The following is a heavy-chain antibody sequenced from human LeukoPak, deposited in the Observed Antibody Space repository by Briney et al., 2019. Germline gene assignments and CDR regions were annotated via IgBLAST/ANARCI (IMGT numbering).Heavy chain of an antibody. J-gene: IGHJ4*02. D-gene: IGHD6-19*01. Sequence: GGSLRLSCAASGFIFSKYAMTWVRQAPGKGLEWVSVISGSADSTYYADSVKGRFTISRDNSKNTLYLQMNSLRVEDTAVYYCARDLLDTSGWYGFYFDFWGQGTLVTVSS. V-gene: IGHV3-23*01. CDR2: ISGSADST. CDR1: GFIFSKYA. CDR3: ARDLLDTSGWYGFYFDF.